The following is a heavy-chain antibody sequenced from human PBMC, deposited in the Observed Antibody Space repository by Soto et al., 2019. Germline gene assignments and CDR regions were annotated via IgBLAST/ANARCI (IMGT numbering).Heavy chain of an antibody. V-gene: IGHV1-46*03. CDR1: GYTFTSYY. Sequence: ASVKVSCKASGYTFTSYYMHWVRQAPGQGLEWMGIINPSGGSTSYAQKFQGRVTMTRDTSTSTVYMELSSLRSEDTAVYYCARDSHNFKLELHLGRLFDYWGQGTLVTVSS. D-gene: IGHD1-7*01. J-gene: IGHJ4*02. CDR2: INPSGGST. CDR3: ARDSHNFKLELHLGRLFDY.